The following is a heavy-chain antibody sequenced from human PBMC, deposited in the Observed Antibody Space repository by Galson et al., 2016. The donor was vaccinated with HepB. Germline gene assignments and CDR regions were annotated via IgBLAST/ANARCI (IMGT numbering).Heavy chain of an antibody. Sequence: SLRLSCAVSGFTFSSFSMNWVRQAPGKGLEWVSYISSSSDIIYYADSVKGRFTISRDNAKNSLYLQMNSLRAEDTAVYYCARKGGIYSPWGYWGQGTLVTVSS. CDR2: ISSSSDII. V-gene: IGHV3-48*01. J-gene: IGHJ4*02. D-gene: IGHD3-10*01. CDR1: GFTFSSFS. CDR3: ARKGGIYSPWGY.